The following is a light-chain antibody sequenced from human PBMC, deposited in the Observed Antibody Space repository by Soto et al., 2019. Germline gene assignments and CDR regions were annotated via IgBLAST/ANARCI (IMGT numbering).Light chain of an antibody. J-gene: IGLJ3*02. CDR3: QSYDSSLSGWV. CDR1: SSNIGAGYD. V-gene: IGLV1-40*01. CDR2: GNS. Sequence: QSVLTQPPSVSGAPGQRVTISCTGNSSNIGAGYDVHWYQQLPGTAPKLLIYGNSNRPSGVPDRFSGSKSATSASLAITGLQAEDEADYYCQSYDSSLSGWVFGGGTKLTVL.